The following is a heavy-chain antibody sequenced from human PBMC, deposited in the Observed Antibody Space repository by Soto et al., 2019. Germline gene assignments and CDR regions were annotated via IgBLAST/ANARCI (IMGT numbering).Heavy chain of an antibody. CDR3: AKGGYYSLFDI. CDR2: ISGSGGRT. Sequence: GGSLRHSCVASGLPFSSYAMSWGRQTPGKGLEWVSGISGSGGRTYYADSVKGRFTISRDNSNNTLSLQMHILRVEDTAVYFCAKGGYYSLFDIWGQGTMVTVSS. CDR1: GLPFSSYA. J-gene: IGHJ3*02. D-gene: IGHD3-16*01. V-gene: IGHV3-23*01.